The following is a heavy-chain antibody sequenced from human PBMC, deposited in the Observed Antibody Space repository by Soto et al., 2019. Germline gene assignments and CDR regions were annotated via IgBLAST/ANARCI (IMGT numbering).Heavy chain of an antibody. D-gene: IGHD3-3*02. Sequence: QVQLQESGPGLMKPSETLSLTCTVSGGSINSYYWSWIRQPPGKGLEWIGYISYTGSTNYNPSLRRRVTMSAYTSKYQVSLRLTSVPAADTSVYYCARDRLASTGWPEAWGQGTLVTVSS. CDR3: ARDRLASTGWPEA. CDR2: ISYTGST. J-gene: IGHJ5*02. CDR1: GGSINSYY. V-gene: IGHV4-59*01.